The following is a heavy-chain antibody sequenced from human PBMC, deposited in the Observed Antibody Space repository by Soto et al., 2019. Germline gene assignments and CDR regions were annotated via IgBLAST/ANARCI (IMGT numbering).Heavy chain of an antibody. J-gene: IGHJ6*03. Sequence: ASVKVSCKASGYTFTSYDINWVRQATGQGLEWMGWMNPNSGNTGYAQNFQGRVTMTRNTSISTAYMELSSLRSEDTAVYYCARGRAAAGIMGVGYYYMDVGGKGTTVTVSS. V-gene: IGHV1-8*01. D-gene: IGHD6-13*01. CDR1: GYTFTSYD. CDR3: ARGRAAAGIMGVGYYYMDV. CDR2: MNPNSGNT.